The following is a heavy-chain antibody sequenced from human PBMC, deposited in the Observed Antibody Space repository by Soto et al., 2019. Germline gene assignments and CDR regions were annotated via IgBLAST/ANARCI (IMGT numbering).Heavy chain of an antibody. V-gene: IGHV3-66*01. CDR2: IYSGGST. J-gene: IGHJ3*02. CDR1: GFTVSSNY. D-gene: IGHD3-3*01. CDR3: ARDRVTIFGVVISEAFDI. Sequence: EVQLVESGGGLVQPGGSLRLSCAASGFTVSSNYMSWVRQAPGKGLEWVSVIYSGGSTYYADSVKGRFTISRDNSKNTLYLQMNSLRAEDTAVYYCARDRVTIFGVVISEAFDIWGQGTMVTVSS.